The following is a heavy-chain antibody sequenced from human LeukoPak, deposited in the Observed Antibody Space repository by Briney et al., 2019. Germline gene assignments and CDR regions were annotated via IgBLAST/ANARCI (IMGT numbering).Heavy chain of an antibody. J-gene: IGHJ4*02. D-gene: IGHD2-15*01. CDR1: GFTFSSYW. Sequence: GGSLRLSCAASGFTFSSYWMHWVRQAPGKGLVWVSRINNDGSSTSYADSVKGRFTISRDNAKNTLYLQMNSLRAEDTAVYYCARDRSWPLALFDYWGQGTLVTVSS. V-gene: IGHV3-74*01. CDR3: ARDRSWPLALFDY. CDR2: INNDGSST.